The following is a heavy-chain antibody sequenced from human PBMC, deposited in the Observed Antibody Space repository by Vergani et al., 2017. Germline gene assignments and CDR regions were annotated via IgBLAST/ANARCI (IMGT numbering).Heavy chain of an antibody. D-gene: IGHD3-10*01. CDR3: ARQPLLSTVITAYYFDF. CDR1: GGSISSSAYS. CDR2: RGTT. V-gene: IGHV4-39*01. J-gene: IGHJ4*02. Sequence: QLQLQESGPGLVKPSETLSLTCTVSGGSISSSAYSWGWIRQPPGKGLEWIGRGTTYYNPSLRSRVTISVDTSKNQFSLNLNSVTAADTAVYYCARQPLLSTVITAYYFDFWGQGTLVTVSS.